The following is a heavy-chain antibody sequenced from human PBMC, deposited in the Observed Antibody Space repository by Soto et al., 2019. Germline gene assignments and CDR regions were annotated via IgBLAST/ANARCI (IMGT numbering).Heavy chain of an antibody. D-gene: IGHD3-22*01. Sequence: QVQLVESGGGVVQPGRSLRLSCAASGFTFSSYDMHWVRQAPGKGLEWVAVISYDGSNKYYADSVKGRFTISRDNSKNTLYLQMNSLRAEHTAVYYCAKDGPYDTTLGAFDIWGQGTMVTVSS. CDR2: ISYDGSNK. V-gene: IGHV3-30*18. J-gene: IGHJ3*02. CDR3: AKDGPYDTTLGAFDI. CDR1: GFTFSSYD.